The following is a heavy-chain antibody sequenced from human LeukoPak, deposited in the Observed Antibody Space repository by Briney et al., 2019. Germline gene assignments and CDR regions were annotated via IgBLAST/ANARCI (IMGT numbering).Heavy chain of an antibody. CDR3: AKGSVASTFDY. J-gene: IGHJ4*02. D-gene: IGHD6-19*01. V-gene: IGHV3-30*18. CDR2: ISYDGSNK. Sequence: QSGGSLGLSCAASGFTFSSYGMHWVRQAPGKGLEWVAVISYDGSNKYYADSVKGRFTISRDNSKNTLYLQMNSLRAEDTAVYYCAKGSVASTFDYWGQGTLVTVSS. CDR1: GFTFSSYG.